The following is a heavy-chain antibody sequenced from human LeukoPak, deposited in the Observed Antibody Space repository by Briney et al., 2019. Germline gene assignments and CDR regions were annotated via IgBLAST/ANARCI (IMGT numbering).Heavy chain of an antibody. CDR1: GYSFTSYW. V-gene: IGHV5-51*01. Sequence: GESLKISCKGSGYSFTSYWIGWVRQMPGKGLEWMGIIYPGDSDTRYSPSFQGQVTILADKSISTAYLQWSSLKASDTAMYYCARINSPYYDFWSGYYPLWGQGTLVTVSS. D-gene: IGHD3-3*01. CDR3: ARINSPYYDFWSGYYPL. J-gene: IGHJ4*02. CDR2: IYPGDSDT.